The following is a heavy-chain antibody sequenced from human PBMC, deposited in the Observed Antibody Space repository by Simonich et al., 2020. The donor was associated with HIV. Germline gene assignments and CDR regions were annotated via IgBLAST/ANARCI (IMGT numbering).Heavy chain of an antibody. CDR1: GFTFSSYS. D-gene: IGHD2-2*01. CDR2: ISSSSSYI. V-gene: IGHV3-21*01. J-gene: IGHJ4*02. Sequence: EVQLVESGGGLVKPGGSLRLSCAASGFTFSSYSMNWVRQAPGKGLEWVSSISSSSSYIYYADSVKGRFTISRDNAKNSLYLQMNSLRAEDTAVYYCARDGTKGSNTSCSDYWGQGTLVTVSS. CDR3: ARDGTKGSNTSCSDY.